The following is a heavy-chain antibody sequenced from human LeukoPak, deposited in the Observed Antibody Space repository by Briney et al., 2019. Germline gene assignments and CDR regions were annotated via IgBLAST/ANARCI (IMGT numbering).Heavy chain of an antibody. V-gene: IGHV1-2*02. J-gene: IGHJ5*02. Sequence: ASVKVSCKASGYTFTGYYMHWVRQAPGQGLEWMGWINPNSGSTNHAQKFQGRVTMTRDTSISTAYMELSRLRSDDTAVYYCARGWGFDYYGSGSYRYNWFDPWGQGTLVTVSS. D-gene: IGHD3-10*01. CDR2: INPNSGST. CDR3: ARGWGFDYYGSGSYRYNWFDP. CDR1: GYTFTGYY.